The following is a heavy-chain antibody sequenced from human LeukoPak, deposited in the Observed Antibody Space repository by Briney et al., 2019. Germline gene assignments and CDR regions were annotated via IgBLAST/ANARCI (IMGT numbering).Heavy chain of an antibody. J-gene: IGHJ3*02. Sequence: PGGSLGLSCAASGFTFSRHWMSWVRQAPGKGLEWVANIKQDATDKNYVDSVKGRFTISRDNAKNSLYLQMNSLRAEDTAVYYCARERYGRDAFDIWGQGTMVTVSS. V-gene: IGHV3-7*03. CDR3: ARERYGRDAFDI. CDR2: IKQDATDK. CDR1: GFTFSRHW. D-gene: IGHD4-17*01.